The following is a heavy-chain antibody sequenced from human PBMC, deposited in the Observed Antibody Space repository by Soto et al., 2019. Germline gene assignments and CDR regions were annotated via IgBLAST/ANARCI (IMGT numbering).Heavy chain of an antibody. CDR1: GFTFSSYS. V-gene: IGHV3-21*01. CDR2: ISSSSSYI. J-gene: IGHJ3*02. D-gene: IGHD3-3*01. Sequence: GGSLRLSCAASGFTFSSYSMNWVRQAPGKGLEWVSSISSSSSYIYYADSVKGRFTISRDNAKNSLYLQMNSLRAEDTAVYYCARDLVRFFHAFDIWAQETMVPVSS. CDR3: ARDLVRFFHAFDI.